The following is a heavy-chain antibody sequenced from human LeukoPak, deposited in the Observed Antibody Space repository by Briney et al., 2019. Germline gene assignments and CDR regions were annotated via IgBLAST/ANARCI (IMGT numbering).Heavy chain of an antibody. D-gene: IGHD5-12*01. J-gene: IGHJ4*02. CDR2: INHSGST. Sequence: SETLSLTCAVYGGPFSGYYWSWIRQPPGKGLEWIGEINHSGSTNYNPSLKGRVTISVDTSKNQFSLKLSSVTAADTAVYYCARGSRGYSGYAVGKLDYWGQGTLVTVSS. CDR1: GGPFSGYY. CDR3: ARGSRGYSGYAVGKLDY. V-gene: IGHV4-34*01.